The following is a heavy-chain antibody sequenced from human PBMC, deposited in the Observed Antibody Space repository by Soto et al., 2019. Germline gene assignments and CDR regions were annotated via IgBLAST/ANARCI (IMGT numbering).Heavy chain of an antibody. CDR2: IIPILGIA. CDR3: ANEYSRSAWRENWFDP. J-gene: IGHJ5*02. CDR1: GGTFSSYT. V-gene: IGHV1-69*02. D-gene: IGHD6-6*01. Sequence: QVQLVQSGAEVKKPGSSVKVSCKASGGTFSSYTISWVRQAPGQGLEWMGRIIPILGIANYAQKFQGRVTITADKSTSTAYMELSSLRSEDTAVYYCANEYSRSAWRENWFDPWGQGTLVTVSS.